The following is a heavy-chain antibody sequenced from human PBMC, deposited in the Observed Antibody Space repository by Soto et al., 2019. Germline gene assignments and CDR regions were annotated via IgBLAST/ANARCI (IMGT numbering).Heavy chain of an antibody. Sequence: HPGGSLRLSCAASGFTFKSYWMSWVRQTPGKGLEWVANIKEDGGEKYYVDSVKGRFTISRDNGKNALYLQMNSLRVEDTAIYYCATSPYPSFYYYGLNVWGQGTTVTVSS. V-gene: IGHV3-7*03. CDR1: GFTFKSYW. CDR3: ATSPYPSFYYYGLNV. J-gene: IGHJ6*02. CDR2: IKEDGGEK.